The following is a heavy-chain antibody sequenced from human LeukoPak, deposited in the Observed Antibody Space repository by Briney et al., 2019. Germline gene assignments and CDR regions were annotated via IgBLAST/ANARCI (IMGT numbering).Heavy chain of an antibody. D-gene: IGHD6-13*01. J-gene: IGHJ6*02. CDR1: GYTFTSYY. V-gene: IGHV1-46*01. CDR2: INPTGGST. Sequence: ASVKVSCKASGYTFTSYYMHWVRQAPGQGLEWMGIINPTGGSTTYAQKFQGRVTMTRDTSTSTVHMELSSLRSEDTAVYYCARRPAAGSSLYYGMDVWGQGTTVTVSS. CDR3: ARRPAAGSSLYYGMDV.